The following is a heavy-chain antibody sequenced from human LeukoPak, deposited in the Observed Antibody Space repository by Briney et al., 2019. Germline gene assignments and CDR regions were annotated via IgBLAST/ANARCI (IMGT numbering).Heavy chain of an antibody. J-gene: IGHJ4*02. CDR3: ATQQLARGYYFDH. CDR2: IYYSGST. V-gene: IGHV4-30-4*01. Sequence: LXXXVSGGSISSGDYYWSWIRQPPGKGXEWIGYIYYSGSTYYNPSLKSRVTISVDTSKNQFSLKLSSVTAADTAVYYCATQQLARGYYFDHWGQGTLVTVSS. CDR1: GGSISSGDYY. D-gene: IGHD6-13*01.